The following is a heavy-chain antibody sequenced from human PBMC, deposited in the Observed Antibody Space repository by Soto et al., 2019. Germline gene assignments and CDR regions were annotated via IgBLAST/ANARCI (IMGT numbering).Heavy chain of an antibody. D-gene: IGHD1-26*01. V-gene: IGHV3-7*05. Sequence: TGGSLRLSCAASGFTFSSYWMTWVRQAPGKGLEWVANINKDGDEKFYVDSVKGRFTISRDSAKNSLYLQMNSLRAEDTAVYYCARDRATAYWGQGALVTVSS. J-gene: IGHJ4*02. CDR1: GFTFSSYW. CDR3: ARDRATAY. CDR2: INKDGDEK.